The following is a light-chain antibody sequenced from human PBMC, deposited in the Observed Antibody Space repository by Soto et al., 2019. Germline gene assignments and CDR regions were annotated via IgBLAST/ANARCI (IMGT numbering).Light chain of an antibody. Sequence: EIVMTQSPATLSVSPGERATLSCRASQSVSSNLAWYQQKPGQAPRLLIYGASTRATGLPARFSGSGSGTDFTLTISRLEPEDFAVYYCHQYGSSPLTFGGGTKVDIK. V-gene: IGKV3-15*01. CDR2: GAS. J-gene: IGKJ4*01. CDR1: QSVSSN. CDR3: HQYGSSPLT.